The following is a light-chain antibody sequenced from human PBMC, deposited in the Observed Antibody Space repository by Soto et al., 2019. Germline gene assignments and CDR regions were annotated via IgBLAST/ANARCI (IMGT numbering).Light chain of an antibody. Sequence: SYELTQPPSVSVSPGQTASITCSGDKWGDKYACWYQQKPGPSPVLVIYQDSKRPSGIPERFSGSNSGNTATLTIRGTQAMDEADYYCQAWDSSTAVFGGGTKLTVL. CDR1: KWGDKY. CDR2: QDS. J-gene: IGLJ2*01. CDR3: QAWDSSTAV. V-gene: IGLV3-1*01.